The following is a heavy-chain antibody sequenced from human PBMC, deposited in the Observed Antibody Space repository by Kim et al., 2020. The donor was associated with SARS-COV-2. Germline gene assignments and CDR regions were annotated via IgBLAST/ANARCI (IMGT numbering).Heavy chain of an antibody. Sequence: GGSLRLSCTASGFTFNSYAMTWVRQAPGQGLQWVSSVSGCGDRRFYAQSLKGRFAISRDNSKKVLYLQMNSLTAGDTAQYYCVKDRSNYGHPSIHLAMDVWGQGIMVTVSS. CDR1: GFTFNSYA. CDR2: VSGCGDRR. D-gene: IGHD3-10*01. CDR3: VKDRSNYGHPSIHLAMDV. V-gene: IGHV3-23*01. J-gene: IGHJ6*01.